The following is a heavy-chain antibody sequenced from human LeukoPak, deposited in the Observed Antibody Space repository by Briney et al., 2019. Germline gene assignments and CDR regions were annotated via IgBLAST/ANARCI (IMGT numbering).Heavy chain of an antibody. V-gene: IGHV4-34*01. D-gene: IGHD2-2*01. CDR3: ARGYDIVVVPAAIPYDAFDI. J-gene: IGHJ3*02. CDR2: INHSGST. Sequence: SETLSLTCAVYGGSFSGYYWSWIRQPPGKGLEWIGEINHSGSTNYNPSLKSRVTISVDTSKNQFSLKLSSVTAADTAVYYCARGYDIVVVPAAIPYDAFDIWGQGTMLTVSS. CDR1: GGSFSGYY.